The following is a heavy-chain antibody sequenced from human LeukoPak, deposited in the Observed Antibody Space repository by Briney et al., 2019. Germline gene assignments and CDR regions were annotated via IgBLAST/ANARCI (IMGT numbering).Heavy chain of an antibody. J-gene: IGHJ4*02. Sequence: GGSLRLSCAASGFTFNNYAMSWVRQAPGKGLEWVSTVTGSGGGTYYADSVKGRFAISRDNSKNTLYLQMNSLRAEDTAIYYCARRGRDLKRLYYFDLWGQGTLVTVSS. CDR1: GFTFNNYA. CDR3: ARRGRDLKRLYYFDL. CDR2: VTGSGGGT. V-gene: IGHV3-23*01. D-gene: IGHD2-21*02.